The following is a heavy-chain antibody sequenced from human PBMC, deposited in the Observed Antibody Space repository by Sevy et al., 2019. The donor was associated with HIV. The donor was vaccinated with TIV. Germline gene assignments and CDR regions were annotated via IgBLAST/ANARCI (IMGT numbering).Heavy chain of an antibody. CDR3: ARHNTAMVRTPDY. CDR1: GGSISSSSYY. Sequence: SETLSLTCTVSGGSISSSSYYWGWIRQPPGKGLEWIGSIYYSGSTYYNPSLKSRVTISVDTSKNKFSLKLSSVTAADTAVYYCARHNTAMVRTPDYWGQGTLVTVSS. J-gene: IGHJ4*02. V-gene: IGHV4-39*01. CDR2: IYYSGST. D-gene: IGHD5-18*01.